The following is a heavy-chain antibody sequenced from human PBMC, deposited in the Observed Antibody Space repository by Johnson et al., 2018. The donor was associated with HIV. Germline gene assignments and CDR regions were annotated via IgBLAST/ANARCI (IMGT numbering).Heavy chain of an antibody. J-gene: IGHJ3*02. Sequence: QVQLVESGGGLVQPGRSLRLSCAASGFTFSTYGMHWVRQAPGNGLEWVAAISHDGSNKYYPDSVKGRFTISRDNSKNSLYLQMNSLRAEDTAVYYGAKGSIVGASLSDAFDIWGQGTMVTVSS. D-gene: IGHD1-26*01. CDR2: ISHDGSNK. CDR3: AKGSIVGASLSDAFDI. V-gene: IGHV3-30*18. CDR1: GFTFSTYG.